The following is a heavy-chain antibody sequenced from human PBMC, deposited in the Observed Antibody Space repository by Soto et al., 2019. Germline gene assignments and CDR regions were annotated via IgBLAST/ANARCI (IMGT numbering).Heavy chain of an antibody. Sequence: QVQLVESGGGVVQPGRSLRLSCAASGFTFSSYGMHWVRQAPGKGLEWVAVISYDGSNKYYADYVKGRFTISRDNSKNTLYLQMNSLRAEDTVVYYCAKGAYSGRYLDYWGQGTLVTVSS. J-gene: IGHJ4*02. CDR2: ISYDGSNK. CDR3: AKGAYSGRYLDY. CDR1: GFTFSSYG. D-gene: IGHD1-26*01. V-gene: IGHV3-30*18.